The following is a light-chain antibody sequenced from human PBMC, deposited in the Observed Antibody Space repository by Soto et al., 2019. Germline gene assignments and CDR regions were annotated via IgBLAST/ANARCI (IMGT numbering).Light chain of an antibody. CDR3: QQYGNSPS. CDR2: GAT. CDR1: QRVSGSS. J-gene: IGKJ2*01. Sequence: VLTQSPGTLSLSPGDRATLSCRSSQRVSGSSLAWYQQKPGQAPRVLFYGATTRAPGVPDRFSGNGSGADFTLTISRLEPGDFGVYHCQQYGNSPSFGPGTKLEIK. V-gene: IGKV3-20*01.